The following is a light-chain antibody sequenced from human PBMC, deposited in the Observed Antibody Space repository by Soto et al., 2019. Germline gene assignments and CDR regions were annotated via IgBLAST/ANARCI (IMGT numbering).Light chain of an antibody. CDR2: EVN. J-gene: IGLJ1*01. CDR1: SSDVGGYNY. CDR3: SSYAGSSNV. V-gene: IGLV2-8*01. Sequence: QFVLTQPPSASGSPGQSVAISCTGTSSDVGGYNYVSWYQQHPGKAPKLMIYEVNKRPSGVPDRLSGSKSGNTASLTVSGLQAEDEADYYCSSYAGSSNVFGTGTKVTVL.